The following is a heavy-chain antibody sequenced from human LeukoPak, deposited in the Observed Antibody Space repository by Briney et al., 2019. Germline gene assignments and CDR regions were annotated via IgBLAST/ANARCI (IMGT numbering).Heavy chain of an antibody. CDR2: IKQDGSEK. CDR3: ARDRGYCSSTSCYPEYYFDY. V-gene: IGHV3-7*01. Sequence: GGSLRLSCAASGFTFSSYWMSWVRQAPGKGLEWVANIKQDGSEKYYVDSVKGRFTISRDNAKNSLYLQMNSLRAEDTAVYHCARDRGYCSSTSCYPEYYFDYWGQGTLVTVSS. D-gene: IGHD2-2*01. CDR1: GFTFSSYW. J-gene: IGHJ4*02.